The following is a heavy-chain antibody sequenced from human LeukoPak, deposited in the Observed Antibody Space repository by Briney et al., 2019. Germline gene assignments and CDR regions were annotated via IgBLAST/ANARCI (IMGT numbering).Heavy chain of an antibody. V-gene: IGHV3-30-3*01. J-gene: IGHJ4*02. Sequence: PGGSLRLSCAASEFTFSSYAMSWVRQAPGKGLEWVAVISYDGSNKYYADSVKGRFTISRDNSKNTLYLQMNSLRAEDTAVYYCARAVAARRYFDYWGQGTLVTVSS. CDR2: ISYDGSNK. CDR3: ARAVAARRYFDY. CDR1: EFTFSSYA. D-gene: IGHD6-6*01.